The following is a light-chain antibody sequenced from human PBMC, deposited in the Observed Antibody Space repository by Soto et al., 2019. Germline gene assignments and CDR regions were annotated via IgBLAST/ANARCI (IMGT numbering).Light chain of an antibody. J-gene: IGKJ1*01. CDR3: QQRTDWLWT. Sequence: EIVLTQSPATLSLSPGERATLSCRVSQSISTYLAWYQQKPGQAHRLLIYDGSNRATGTPARFSGNGYWTDFTLTVSRLEPEDFGVDECQQRTDWLWTFGQVTKVQLK. CDR1: QSISTY. CDR2: DGS. V-gene: IGKV3-11*01.